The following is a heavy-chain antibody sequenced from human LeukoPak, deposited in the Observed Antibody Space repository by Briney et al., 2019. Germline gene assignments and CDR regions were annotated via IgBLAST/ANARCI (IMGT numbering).Heavy chain of an antibody. CDR1: GFTFSNYW. Sequence: GGSLRLSCVASGFTFSNYWMSWLRQTPGKGLEWVANINEDETERYYVASVEGRFTVSRDNGKNSLYLQRNGLRAEDSGVFYCARARTASYNVFSDFWGRGPLVTVSS. V-gene: IGHV3-7*01. J-gene: IGHJ4*02. D-gene: IGHD3/OR15-3a*01. CDR2: INEDETER. CDR3: ARARTASYNVFSDF.